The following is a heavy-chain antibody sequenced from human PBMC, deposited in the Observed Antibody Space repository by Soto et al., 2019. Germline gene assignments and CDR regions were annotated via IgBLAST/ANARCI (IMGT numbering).Heavy chain of an antibody. Sequence: EGQLVESGGGLVQPGGSLRISCAASGFTFSSNWMHWVRRVPGRGLVWVSRINTDVSETTYEDSVEGRFTISRDNAKNTLYLQMNSLRAEDTAVYYCARDGEGFWGQGTLVTVSS. CDR2: INTDVSET. J-gene: IGHJ4*02. D-gene: IGHD2-21*01. CDR3: ARDGEGF. CDR1: GFTFSSNW. V-gene: IGHV3-74*01.